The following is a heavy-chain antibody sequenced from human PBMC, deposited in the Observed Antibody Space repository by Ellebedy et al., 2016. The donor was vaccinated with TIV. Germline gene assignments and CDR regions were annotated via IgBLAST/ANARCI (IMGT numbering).Heavy chain of an antibody. CDR3: AREIRYSYGYYHYAMDV. CDR2: VYYSGGT. D-gene: IGHD5-18*01. Sequence: MPSETLSLTCTVSGGSISNYYWSWIRQPPGTGLEWIGYVYYSGGTKYNPSFKTRVTISVDTSKNQFSLKLTSVTAADTAVYYCAREIRYSYGYYHYAMDVWGQGTTVTVSS. V-gene: IGHV4-59*01. J-gene: IGHJ6*02. CDR1: GGSISNYY.